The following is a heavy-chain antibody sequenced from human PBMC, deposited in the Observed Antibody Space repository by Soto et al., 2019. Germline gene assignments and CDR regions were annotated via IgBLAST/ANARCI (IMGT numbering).Heavy chain of an antibody. D-gene: IGHD2-15*01. CDR3: ARGGGSLNY. CDR1: GFSFSISA. CDR2: INSGSTSV. Sequence: DVQLVESGGGLVKPGGSLRLSCEVSGFSFSISAMNWVRQAPGKGLEWVSSINSGSTSVRYADSVKGRFTISRDNANNSLSLHMNSRRVEVTAVSYCARGGGSLNYCGQGTRVTVSS. J-gene: IGHJ4*02. V-gene: IGHV3-21*02.